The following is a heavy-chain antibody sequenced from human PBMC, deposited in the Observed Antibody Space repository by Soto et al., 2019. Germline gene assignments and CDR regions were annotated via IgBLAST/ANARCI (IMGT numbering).Heavy chain of an antibody. Sequence: QVHLVESGGGVVQPGTSLRLSCAASGFTFSAYGMHWVRQAPGKGLEWVAIIWYDGSNQYYADSVKGRFTISRDNSKNTLDLQMHSLRAEDTAIYYCARDIGRAGAAIDWGQGTLVTVSS. V-gene: IGHV3-33*01. J-gene: IGHJ4*02. CDR1: GFTFSAYG. CDR2: IWYDGSNQ. D-gene: IGHD1-26*01. CDR3: ARDIGRAGAAID.